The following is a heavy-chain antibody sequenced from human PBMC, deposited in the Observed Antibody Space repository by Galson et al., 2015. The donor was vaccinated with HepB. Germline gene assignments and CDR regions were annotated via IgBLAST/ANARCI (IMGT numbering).Heavy chain of an antibody. V-gene: IGHV3-23*01. D-gene: IGHD6-19*01. CDR2: ISGSGGST. J-gene: IGHJ4*02. Sequence: SLRLSCAASGFPFSSYAMSWVRQAPGKGLEWVSAISGSGGSTYYADSVKGRFTISRDNSKNTLYLQMNSLKAEDTAVYYCAKVPKVVAVAGIDYWGQGTLVTVSS. CDR1: GFPFSSYA. CDR3: AKVPKVVAVAGIDY.